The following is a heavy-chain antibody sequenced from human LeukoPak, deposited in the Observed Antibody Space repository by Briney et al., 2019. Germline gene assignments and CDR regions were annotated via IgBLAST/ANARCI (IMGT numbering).Heavy chain of an antibody. J-gene: IGHJ6*02. Sequence: SETLSLTCSVYGGSFSGYYWSWIRQPPGKGLEWIGEINHSGSTNYNPSLKSRVTISVDTSKNQFSLKLSSVTAADTAVYYCAREDIVATIGEYYYYGMDVWGQGTTVTVSS. CDR2: INHSGST. CDR3: AREDIVATIGEYYYYGMDV. CDR1: GGSFSGYY. V-gene: IGHV4-34*01. D-gene: IGHD5-12*01.